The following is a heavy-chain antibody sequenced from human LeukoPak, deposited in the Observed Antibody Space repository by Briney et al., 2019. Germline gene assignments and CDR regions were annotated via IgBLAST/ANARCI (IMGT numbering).Heavy chain of an antibody. Sequence: GASVKVSCKASGYTFSGYYIHWVRQAPGQGLDWMGPINPNSGGTNFAQKFQGRVTMTRDTSISTAYMQLSRLRSDDTAVYYCARVAPRIAAAGTGRSAFDIWGQGTMVTVSS. V-gene: IGHV1-2*06. J-gene: IGHJ3*02. CDR1: GYTFSGYY. CDR2: INPNSGGT. CDR3: ARVAPRIAAAGTGRSAFDI. D-gene: IGHD6-13*01.